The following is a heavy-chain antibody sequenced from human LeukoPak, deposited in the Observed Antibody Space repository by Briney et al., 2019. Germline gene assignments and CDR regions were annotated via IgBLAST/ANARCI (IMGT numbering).Heavy chain of an antibody. CDR1: GGSISSSSYY. V-gene: IGHV4-39*01. Sequence: SETLSLTCTASGGSISSSSYYWGWIRQPPGKGLEWIGSIYYSGSTYYNPSLNSRVTISVDTSKNQFSLKLSSVTAADTALYYCASSRKSRSRWYDGWFDPWGQGTLVTVSS. D-gene: IGHD6-13*01. J-gene: IGHJ5*02. CDR3: ASSRKSRSRWYDGWFDP. CDR2: IYYSGST.